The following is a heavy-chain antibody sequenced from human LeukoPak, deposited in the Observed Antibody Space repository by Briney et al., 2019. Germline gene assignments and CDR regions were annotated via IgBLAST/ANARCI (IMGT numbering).Heavy chain of an antibody. CDR1: GFTFSSYA. D-gene: IGHD6-19*01. J-gene: IGHJ5*02. CDR2: ISGSGGST. V-gene: IGHV3-23*01. CDR3: AKEAIRSSGWYRYYNWFDP. Sequence: GGSLRLSCAASGFTFSSYAMSWVRQAPGKGLEWVSAISGSGGSTYYADSVKGRSTISRDNSKNTLYLQMNSLRAEDTAVYYCAKEAIRSSGWYRYYNWFDPWGQGTLVTVSS.